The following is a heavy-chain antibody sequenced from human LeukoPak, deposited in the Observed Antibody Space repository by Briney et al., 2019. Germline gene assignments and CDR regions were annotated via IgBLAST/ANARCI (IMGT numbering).Heavy chain of an antibody. CDR2: IRSKANSYAT. CDR1: GFTFSGSA. CDR3: TRPLTGSFDY. D-gene: IGHD4-11*01. Sequence: GSLRLSCAASGFTFSGSAMHWVRQASGKGLEWVGRIRSKANSYATAYAASVKGRFTISRDDSKNTAYLQMNSLKTEDTAVYYCTRPLTGSFDYWGQGTLVTVSS. V-gene: IGHV3-73*01. J-gene: IGHJ4*02.